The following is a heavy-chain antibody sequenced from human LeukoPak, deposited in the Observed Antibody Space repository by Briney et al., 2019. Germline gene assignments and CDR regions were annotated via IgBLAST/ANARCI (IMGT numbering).Heavy chain of an antibody. V-gene: IGHV1-46*01. CDR2: INPTGTSS. J-gene: IGHJ5*02. D-gene: IGHD5-24*01. CDR3: ARDNSLQDMAWWFDP. Sequence: ASVKVSCKPSGYTFTRHYLHWVRQAPGQGLEWVGLINPTGTSSWSAQKFQGRVTLTRDMSTSTDYMELSSLRSEDTAVYYCARDNSLQDMAWWFDPWGQGTLVIVSS. CDR1: GYTFTRHY.